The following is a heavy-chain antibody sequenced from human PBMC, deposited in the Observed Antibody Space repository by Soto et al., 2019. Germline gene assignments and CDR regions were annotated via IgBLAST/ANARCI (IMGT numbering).Heavy chain of an antibody. D-gene: IGHD2-21*01. CDR2: IKQDGSER. CDR1: GFTFGSYW. V-gene: IGHV3-7*01. J-gene: IGHJ5*02. Sequence: GGSLRLSCAASGFTFGSYWMSWVRQAPGKGPEWVANIKQDGSERNYVDSVKGRFTISRDNAENSLYLQMNSLRVEDTGVYYSASARHIGPWCQGTLVSGS. CDR3: ASARHIGP.